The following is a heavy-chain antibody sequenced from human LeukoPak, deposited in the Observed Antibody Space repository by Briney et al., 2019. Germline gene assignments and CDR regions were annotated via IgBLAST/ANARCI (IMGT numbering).Heavy chain of an antibody. J-gene: IGHJ4*02. D-gene: IGHD6-19*01. CDR2: IFFSGTT. CDR3: ARVGSGGAWFDF. V-gene: IGHV4-59*01. Sequence: SETLFLTCTVSSVSLTNYYWSWIRQPPGKGLEWIGYIFFSGTTNYNPSLKSRVTISVDTSKNQFSLKMTSVTAADTAVYFCARVGSGGAWFDFWGQGTLVTVSS. CDR1: SVSLTNYY.